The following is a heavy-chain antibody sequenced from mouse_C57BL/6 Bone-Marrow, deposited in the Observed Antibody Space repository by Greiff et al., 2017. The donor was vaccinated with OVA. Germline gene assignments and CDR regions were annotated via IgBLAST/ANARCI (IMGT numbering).Heavy chain of an antibody. CDR3: AREVYGSSYYYFEY. D-gene: IGHD1-1*01. CDR1: GYTFTSYW. J-gene: IGHJ2*01. V-gene: IGHV1-69*01. CDR2: IDPSDSYT. Sequence: QVQLQQPGAELVMPGASVKLSCKASGYTFTSYWMHWVKQRPGQGLEWIGEIDPSDSYTNYNQKFKGKSTLTVDKSSSTAYMQLSSLTSEDSAVYYCAREVYGSSYYYFEYWGQGTTLTVSA.